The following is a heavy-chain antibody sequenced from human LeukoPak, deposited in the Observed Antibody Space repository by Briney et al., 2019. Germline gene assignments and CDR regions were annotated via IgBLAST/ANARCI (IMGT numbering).Heavy chain of an antibody. CDR3: ARDKSGSYYGHDAFDI. CDR1: GYTFTGYY. J-gene: IGHJ3*02. CDR2: INPNSGGT. Sequence: GASVKVSCKASGYTFTGYYMHLVRQAPGQGLEWMGWINPNSGGTNYAQKFQGRVTMTRDTSISTAYMELSRLRSDDTAVYYCARDKSGSYYGHDAFDIWGQGTMVTVSS. V-gene: IGHV1-2*02. D-gene: IGHD1-26*01.